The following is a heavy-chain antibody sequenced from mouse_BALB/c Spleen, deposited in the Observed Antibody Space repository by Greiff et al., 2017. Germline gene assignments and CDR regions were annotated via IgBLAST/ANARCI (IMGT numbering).Heavy chain of an antibody. CDR1: GYAFSSYW. CDR2: IYPGDGDT. CDR3: ATYGTFAY. Sequence: QAQLQQPGAELVRPGASVKISCKASGYAFSSYWMNWVKQRPGQGLEWIGQIYPGDGDTNYNGKFKGKATLTADKSSSTAYMQLSSLTSEDSAVYFCATYGTFAYWGQGTLVTVSA. V-gene: IGHV1-80*01. D-gene: IGHD2-10*02. J-gene: IGHJ3*01.